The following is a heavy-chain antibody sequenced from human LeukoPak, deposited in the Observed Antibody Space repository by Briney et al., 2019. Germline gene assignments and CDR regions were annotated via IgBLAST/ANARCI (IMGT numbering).Heavy chain of an antibody. CDR2: IYYSGST. CDR1: GGSISSGDYY. D-gene: IGHD3-10*01. J-gene: IGHJ5*02. V-gene: IGHV4-30-4*01. Sequence: SETLSLTCTVSGGSISSGDYYWSWIRQPPGKGLERIGYIYYSGSTYYNPSLKSRVTISVDTSKNQFSLKLSSVTAADTAVYYCARDHVSGGPLDPWGQGTLVTVSS. CDR3: ARDHVSGGPLDP.